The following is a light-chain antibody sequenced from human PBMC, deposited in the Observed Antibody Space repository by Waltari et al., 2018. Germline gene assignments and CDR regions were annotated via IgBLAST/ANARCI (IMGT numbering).Light chain of an antibody. CDR2: GQN. CDR3: QVWDSRSDRA. J-gene: IGLJ2*01. V-gene: IGLV3-19*01. Sequence: SSELSQDPTVSVALGQAVNITFQGDRTRRACVSWNQQKPGQAPGLVSYGQNKRPSGIPDRFSGSNSGDTATLTISRVEAGDEADYYCQVWDSRSDRAFGGGTKLTVL. CDR1: RTRRAC.